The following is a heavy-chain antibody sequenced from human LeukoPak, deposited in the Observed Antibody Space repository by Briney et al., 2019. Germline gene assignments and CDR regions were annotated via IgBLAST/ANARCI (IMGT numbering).Heavy chain of an antibody. D-gene: IGHD5-24*01. V-gene: IGHV3-23*01. J-gene: IGHJ6*02. CDR3: VKYTIYYFGMDV. CDR1: GFTFSSYA. Sequence: PPGGSLRLSCAASGFTFSSYAMSWVRQAPGKGLEWVSTISDSGGTTYYAESVEGRFTISRDNSKNTLCLHMNSLRAEDTALYYCVKYTIYYFGMDVWGQGTLVTVSS. CDR2: ISDSGGTT.